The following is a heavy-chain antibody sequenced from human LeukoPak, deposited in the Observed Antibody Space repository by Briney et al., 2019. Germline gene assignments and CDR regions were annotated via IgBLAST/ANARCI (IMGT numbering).Heavy chain of an antibody. J-gene: IGHJ4*02. Sequence: PSETLSLTCSVSGGSIDRTGSYWGWVRQSPGKGLEWIGSINYVGSTYYNPSLKSRVTMSLDTSENQFSLRLSSVTAADTAVYFCARDSSQGAKEYYFDYWGQGTLVTVSS. D-gene: IGHD6-13*01. CDR1: GGSIDRTGSY. CDR2: INYVGST. V-gene: IGHV4-39*07. CDR3: ARDSSQGAKEYYFDY.